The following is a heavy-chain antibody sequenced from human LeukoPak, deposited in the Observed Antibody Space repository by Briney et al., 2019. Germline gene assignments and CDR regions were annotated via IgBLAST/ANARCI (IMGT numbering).Heavy chain of an antibody. CDR2: INQDGSLK. V-gene: IGHV3-7*01. CDR1: GFTFSASW. J-gene: IGHJ3*02. CDR3: ARDPGFSAFDI. D-gene: IGHD3-3*01. Sequence: GGSLRLSCAASGFTFSASWMSWVRQTPEKGLEFVANINQDGSLKSLMDSVEGRFTISRDNTKSSPYLQMNNLRAEDTAVYYCARDPGFSAFDIWGQGTMITVSS.